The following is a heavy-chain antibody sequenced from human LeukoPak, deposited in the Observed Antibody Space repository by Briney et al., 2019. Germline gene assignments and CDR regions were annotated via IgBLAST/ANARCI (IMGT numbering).Heavy chain of an antibody. CDR1: GYSISSGYY. V-gene: IGHV4-61*01. D-gene: IGHD5-18*01. Sequence: SETLSLTCSVSGYSISSGYYWGWIRQPPGKGLEWIGYIYYSGSTNYNPSLKSRVTISVDTSKNQFSLKLSSVTAADTAVYYCARVTGYSYAFDYWGQGTLVTVSS. CDR2: IYYSGST. J-gene: IGHJ4*02. CDR3: ARVTGYSYAFDY.